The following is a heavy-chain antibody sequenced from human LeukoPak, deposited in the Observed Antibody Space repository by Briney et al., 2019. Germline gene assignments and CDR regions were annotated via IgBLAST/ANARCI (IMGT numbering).Heavy chain of an antibody. CDR2: ISSSGSTI. CDR3: ARDTTYKLDS. V-gene: IGHV3-48*03. Sequence: PGGSLRLSCAASGFTFSSYEMNWVRQAPGKGLEWVSYISSSGSTIYYADSVKGRFTISRDNAKNSLYLQMNSLRAEDTAIYYCARDTTYKLDSWGQGTLVTVSS. J-gene: IGHJ4*02. D-gene: IGHD1-1*01. CDR1: GFTFSSYE.